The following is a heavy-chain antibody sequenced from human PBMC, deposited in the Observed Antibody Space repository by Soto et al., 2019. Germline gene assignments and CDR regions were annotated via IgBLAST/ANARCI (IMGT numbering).Heavy chain of an antibody. CDR3: AKVFYYYDSSGYYYFDY. CDR1: GFTFSSYA. V-gene: IGHV3-23*01. Sequence: LSCAASGFTFSSYAVSWVRQAPGKGPEWISYISGSGSTIYYADSVKGRFTISRDNSKNTLYLQMSSLRAEDTAVYYCAKVFYYYDSSGYYYFDYWGQGTLVTVSS. J-gene: IGHJ4*02. D-gene: IGHD3-22*01. CDR2: ISGSGSTI.